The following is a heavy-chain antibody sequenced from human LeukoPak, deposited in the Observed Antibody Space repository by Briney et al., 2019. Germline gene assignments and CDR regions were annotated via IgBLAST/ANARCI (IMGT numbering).Heavy chain of an antibody. D-gene: IGHD6-13*01. CDR2: INPNSGGT. CDR1: GYTFTGYY. Sequence: APVKVSCKASGYTFTGYYMHWVRQAPGQGLEWMGWINPNSGGTNYAQKFQGWVTMTRDTSISTAYMELSRLRSDDTAVYYCAGDCGYSSSWCYWGQGTLVTVSS. V-gene: IGHV1-2*04. CDR3: AGDCGYSSSWCY. J-gene: IGHJ4*02.